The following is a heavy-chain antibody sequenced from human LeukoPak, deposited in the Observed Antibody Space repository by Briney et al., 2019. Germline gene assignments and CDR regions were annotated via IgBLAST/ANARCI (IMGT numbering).Heavy chain of an antibody. J-gene: IGHJ6*02. CDR3: AKESGVYDILATGRGAYYYYGMDV. D-gene: IGHD3-9*01. Sequence: GGSLRLSCAASGFTFSSYAMSWVRQAPGKGLEWVSAISGSGGSTYYADSVKGRFTISRDNSKNTLYLQMNSLRAEDTAVYYCAKESGVYDILATGRGAYYYYGMDVWGQGTTVTVSS. V-gene: IGHV3-23*01. CDR1: GFTFSSYA. CDR2: ISGSGGST.